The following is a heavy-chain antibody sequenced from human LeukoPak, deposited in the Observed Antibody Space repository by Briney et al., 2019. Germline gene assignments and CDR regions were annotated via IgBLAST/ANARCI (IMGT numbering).Heavy chain of an antibody. D-gene: IGHD6-19*01. CDR3: AKAGRGGSGWYIDY. CDR2: ISGSGGST. J-gene: IGHJ4*02. CDR1: GFTFSSYA. Sequence: GGSLRLSCAASGFTFSSYAMSWVRQAPGKGLEWVSAISGSGGSTYYADSVKGRFTISRDNSKNTLYLQMNSLRAEDTAVYYCAKAGRGGSGWYIDYWGQGTLVTVSS. V-gene: IGHV3-23*01.